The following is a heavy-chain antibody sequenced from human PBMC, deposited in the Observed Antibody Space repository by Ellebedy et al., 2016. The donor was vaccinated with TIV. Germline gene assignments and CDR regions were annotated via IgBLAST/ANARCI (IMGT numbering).Heavy chain of an antibody. CDR2: ITESGGNT. D-gene: IGHD4-23*01. CDR1: GLTFSSHA. CDR3: ARDPVGVGPAFDV. Sequence: PGGSLRLSCAASGLTFSSHAMSRVRQAPGKGLEWVSSITESGGNTYYADSVKGRFTISRDNSKDTLFLQMNSLRAEDTAIYLCARDPVGVGPAFDVWGQGTMVTVSS. V-gene: IGHV3-23*01. J-gene: IGHJ3*01.